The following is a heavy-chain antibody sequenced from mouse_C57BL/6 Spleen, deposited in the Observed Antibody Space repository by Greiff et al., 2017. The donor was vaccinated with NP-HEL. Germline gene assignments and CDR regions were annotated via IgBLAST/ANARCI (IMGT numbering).Heavy chain of an antibody. J-gene: IGHJ3*01. CDR2: IDPSDSYT. CDR3: ARPHYGSSYAY. CDR1: GYTFTSYW. D-gene: IGHD1-1*01. V-gene: IGHV1-69*01. Sequence: QVQLQQPGAELVMPGASVKLSCKASGYTFTSYWMHWVKQRPGQGLEWIGEIDPSDSYTNYNQKFKGKSTLTVDKSSSTAYMQLSSLTSEDSAVYYCARPHYGSSYAYWGQGTLVTVSA.